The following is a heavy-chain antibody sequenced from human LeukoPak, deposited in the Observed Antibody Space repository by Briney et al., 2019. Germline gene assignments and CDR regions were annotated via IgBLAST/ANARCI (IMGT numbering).Heavy chain of an antibody. Sequence: GGSLRLSCAASGFTFSSYEVNWVRQAPGKGLEWVSYISSSGSTIYYADSVKGRFTISRDNAKNSLYLQMNSLRAEDTAVYYCARIAYYYGSGSALGYYYYCMDVWGKGTTVTVSS. D-gene: IGHD3-10*01. J-gene: IGHJ6*03. CDR3: ARIAYYYGSGSALGYYYYCMDV. CDR1: GFTFSSYE. V-gene: IGHV3-48*03. CDR2: ISSSGSTI.